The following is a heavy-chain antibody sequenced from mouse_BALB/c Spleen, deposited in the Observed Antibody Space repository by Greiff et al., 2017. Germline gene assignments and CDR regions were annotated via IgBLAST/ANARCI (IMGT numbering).Heavy chain of an antibody. CDR1: GFNIKDTY. V-gene: IGHV14-3*02. CDR3: ARGDGNYDDAMDY. Sequence: EVQLVESGAELVKPGASVKLSCTASGFNIKDTYMHWVKQRPEQGLEWIGRIDPANGNTKYDPKFQGKATITADTSSNTAYLQLSSLTSEDTAVYYCARGDGNYDDAMDYWGQGTSVTVSS. CDR2: IDPANGNT. J-gene: IGHJ4*01. D-gene: IGHD2-1*01.